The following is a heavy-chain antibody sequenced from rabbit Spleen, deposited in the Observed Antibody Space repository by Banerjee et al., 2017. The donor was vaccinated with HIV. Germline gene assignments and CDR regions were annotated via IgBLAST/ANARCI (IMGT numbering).Heavy chain of an antibody. Sequence: QQQLEESGGGLVKPGGTLTLTCKASGIDFSSYYYMCWVRQAPGKGPEWIACIFNGDGSTYYASWVNGRFTISRSTSLNTVTLQMTSLTAADTATYFCARHWDLWGPGTLVTVS. CDR1: GIDFSSYYY. V-gene: IGHV1S43*01. CDR3: ARHWDL. CDR2: IFNGDGST. J-gene: IGHJ4*01.